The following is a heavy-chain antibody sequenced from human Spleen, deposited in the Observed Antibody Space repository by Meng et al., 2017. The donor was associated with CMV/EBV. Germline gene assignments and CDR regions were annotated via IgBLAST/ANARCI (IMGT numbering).Heavy chain of an antibody. D-gene: IGHD3-16*02. CDR2: ISRTGSSI. J-gene: IGHJ6*02. CDR3: ARAAPTIDAQSFQFYGLDV. V-gene: IGHV3-48*03. Sequence: GESLKISCVASGFTFSSYEMNWVRQAPGKGLEGVSYISRTGSSISYADSVRGRFTISRDNAKNSLFLDMNSLRTEDTGVYYCARAAPTIDAQSFQFYGLDVWGQGTTVTVSS. CDR1: GFTFSSYE.